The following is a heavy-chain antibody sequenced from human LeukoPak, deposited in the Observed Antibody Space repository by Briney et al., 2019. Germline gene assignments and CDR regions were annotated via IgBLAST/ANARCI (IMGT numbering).Heavy chain of an antibody. J-gene: IGHJ4*02. V-gene: IGHV3-21*01. D-gene: IGHD3-22*01. CDR3: ARDRGYYDSSGYYPIDY. CDR1: GFTFSSYN. Sequence: PGGSLRLSCAASGFTFSSYNLNWVRQAPGKGLEWVSSISSSSSYIYYADSVKGRFTISRDNAKNSLYLQMNSLRAEDTAVYYCARDRGYYDSSGYYPIDYWGQGTLVTVSS. CDR2: ISSSSSYI.